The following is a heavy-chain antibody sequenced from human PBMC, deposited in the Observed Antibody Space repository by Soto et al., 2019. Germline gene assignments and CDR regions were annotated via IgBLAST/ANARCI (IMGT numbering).Heavy chain of an antibody. CDR3: AREMPSTAAAYFYYGLNV. V-gene: IGHV1-69*13. D-gene: IGHD6-13*01. Sequence: SVKVSCKISGYTRSRLSVHWVRQAPGQGLEWLGTIVPVFPSVYYAPRFQGRLTITADGSTDTVYMMLTSLKSEDTAVYYCAREMPSTAAAYFYYGLNVWGQGTSVTVSS. CDR1: GYTRSRLS. CDR2: IVPVFPSV. J-gene: IGHJ6*02.